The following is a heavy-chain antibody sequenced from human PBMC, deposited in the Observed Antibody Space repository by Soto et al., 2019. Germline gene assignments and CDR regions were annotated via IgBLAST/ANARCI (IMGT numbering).Heavy chain of an antibody. CDR1: GFSLSKYG. D-gene: IGHD3-16*01. CDR3: ARGGSTDFYGLLDL. J-gene: IGHJ5*02. V-gene: IGHV3-74*01. CDR2: VNGDGSST. Sequence: EVQLVESGGASVQPGGSLRLSCAASGFSLSKYGMHWFRQAPGKGLEWVSRVNGDGSSTTYADSVSGRFIISRDNAKNTVFLQMSSLRADETARYYCARGGSTDFYGLLDLWGQGTQVIVSS.